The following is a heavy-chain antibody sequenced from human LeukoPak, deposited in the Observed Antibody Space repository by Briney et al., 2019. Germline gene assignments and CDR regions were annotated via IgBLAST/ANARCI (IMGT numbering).Heavy chain of an antibody. Sequence: SETLSLTCTVSGGSISSGSYYWSWIRRPAGKGLEWIGRIYTSGSTNYNPSLKSRVTISVDTSKNQFSLKLSSVTAADTAVYYCATFALLWFGESRGLGAFDIWGQGTMVTVSS. D-gene: IGHD3-10*01. CDR3: ATFALLWFGESRGLGAFDI. CDR1: GGSISSGSYY. V-gene: IGHV4-61*02. CDR2: IYTSGST. J-gene: IGHJ3*02.